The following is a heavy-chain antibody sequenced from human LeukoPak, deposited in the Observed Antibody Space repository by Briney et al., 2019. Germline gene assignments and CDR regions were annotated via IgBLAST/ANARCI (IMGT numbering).Heavy chain of an antibody. CDR1: GYTFTSYY. J-gene: IGHJ5*02. Sequence: ASVKVSCKASGYTFTSYYMHWVRQAPGQGLEWMGIINPSGGSTSYAQKFQGRVTMTRDTSTSTAYMELRSLRSDDTAVYYCARASQQLPRDWFDPWGQGTLVTVSS. D-gene: IGHD6-13*01. CDR3: ARASQQLPRDWFDP. CDR2: INPSGGST. V-gene: IGHV1-46*01.